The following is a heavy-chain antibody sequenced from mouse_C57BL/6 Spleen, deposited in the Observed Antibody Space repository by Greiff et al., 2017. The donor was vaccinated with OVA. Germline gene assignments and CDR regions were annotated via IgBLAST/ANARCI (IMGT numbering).Heavy chain of an antibody. Sequence: QVQLKESGPELVKPGASVKISCKASGYAFSSSWMNWVKQRPGKGLEWIGRIYPGDGDTNYNGKFKGKATLTADKSSSTAYMQLSSLTSEDSAVYFCARHGNYRGYYAMDYWGQGTSVTVSS. V-gene: IGHV1-82*01. CDR2: IYPGDGDT. CDR1: GYAFSSSW. J-gene: IGHJ4*01. D-gene: IGHD2-1*01. CDR3: ARHGNYRGYYAMDY.